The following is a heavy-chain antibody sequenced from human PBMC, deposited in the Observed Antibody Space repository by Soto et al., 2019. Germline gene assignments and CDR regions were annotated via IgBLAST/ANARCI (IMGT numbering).Heavy chain of an antibody. Sequence: ASVKVSCKASGGTFSSYAISWVRQAPGQGLEWMGGIIPNSGGTNYAQKFQGRVTMTRDTSISTAYMELSRLRSDDTAVYYCARTRYCSSTSCYSPLVYWGQGTLVTVSS. CDR3: ARTRYCSSTSCYSPLVY. J-gene: IGHJ4*02. D-gene: IGHD2-2*01. CDR1: GGTFSSYA. V-gene: IGHV1-2*02. CDR2: IIPNSGGT.